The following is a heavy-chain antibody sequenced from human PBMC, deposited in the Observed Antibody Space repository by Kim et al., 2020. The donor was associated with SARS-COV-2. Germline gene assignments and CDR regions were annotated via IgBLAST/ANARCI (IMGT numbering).Heavy chain of an antibody. V-gene: IGHV4-31*03. CDR3: ARTLYGSGTPDY. D-gene: IGHD3-10*01. J-gene: IGHJ4*02. CDR1: GDSISSGVYY. CDR2: SYYSGST. Sequence: SETLSLTCTVSGDSISSGVYYWSWLRQHPGKGLEWIGYSYYSGSTYYNPSLKSRVTISVDTSKNHFSLKLTSVTAADTAVYYCARTLYGSGTPDYWGQGTLVTVSS.